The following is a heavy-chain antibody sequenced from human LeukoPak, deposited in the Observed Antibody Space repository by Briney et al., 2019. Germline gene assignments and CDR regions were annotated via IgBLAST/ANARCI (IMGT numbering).Heavy chain of an antibody. CDR2: ISATDGST. CDR3: VACASASCYGDRFDP. Sequence: GGSLRLSCAASGFTFASHAMTWVRQAPGKGLEWVSSISATDGSTYYADSVRGRFTISRDNSKNTLFLQMNSLGAEDTALYYCVACASASCYGDRFDPWGQGTLVTVSS. D-gene: IGHD2-2*01. CDR1: GFTFASHA. V-gene: IGHV3-23*01. J-gene: IGHJ5*02.